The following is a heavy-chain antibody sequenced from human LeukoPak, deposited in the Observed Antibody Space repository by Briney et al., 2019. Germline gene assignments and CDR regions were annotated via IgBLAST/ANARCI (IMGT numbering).Heavy chain of an antibody. V-gene: IGHV3-23*01. CDR2: ISGSGGST. J-gene: IGHJ5*02. Sequence: GGSLRLSCAASGFTFSSYAMSWVRQAPGKGLEWVSAISGSGGSTYYADSVKGRFTISRDNAKNSLYLQMNSLRAEDTAVYYCAGLGGNYDSSGYEDWFDPWGQGTLVTVSS. CDR1: GFTFSSYA. CDR3: AGLGGNYDSSGYEDWFDP. D-gene: IGHD3-22*01.